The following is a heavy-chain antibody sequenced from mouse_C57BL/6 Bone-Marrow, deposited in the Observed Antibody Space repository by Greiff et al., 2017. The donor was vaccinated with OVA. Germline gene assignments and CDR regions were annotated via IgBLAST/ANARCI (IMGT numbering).Heavy chain of an antibody. CDR1: GYAFSSSW. V-gene: IGHV1-82*01. CDR2: IYPGDGDT. J-gene: IGHJ4*01. D-gene: IGHD1-1*02. Sequence: QVQLKQSGPELVKPGASVKISCKASGYAFSSSWMNWVKQRPGKGLEWIGRIYPGDGDTNYNGKFKGKATLTADKSSSTAYMQLSSLTSEDSAVYFCARSGYGAYYAMDYWGQGTSVPVSS. CDR3: ARSGYGAYYAMDY.